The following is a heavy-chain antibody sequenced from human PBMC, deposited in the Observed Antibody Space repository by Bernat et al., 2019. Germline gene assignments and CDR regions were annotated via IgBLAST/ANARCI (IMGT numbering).Heavy chain of an antibody. D-gene: IGHD3-22*01. V-gene: IGHV1-69*04. CDR1: GGTFSSYA. CDR2: IIPILGIA. J-gene: IGHJ4*02. CDR3: ARVSESGYYHDY. Sequence: QVQLVQSGAEVKKPGSSVKVSCKASGGTFSSYAISWVRQAPGQGLEWMGRIIPILGIANYAQKFQGRVTITADKSTSTAYMELSSLRSEDTAVYYCARVSESGYYHDYWGQGTLVTVSS.